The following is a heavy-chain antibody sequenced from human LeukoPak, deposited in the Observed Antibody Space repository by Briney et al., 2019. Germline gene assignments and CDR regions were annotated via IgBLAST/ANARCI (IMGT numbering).Heavy chain of an antibody. D-gene: IGHD3-16*02. CDR2: ISYDGSNK. J-gene: IGHJ6*02. CDR3: ARGGDYDYVCGSYRRSWRLDV. Sequence: GGSLRLSCAASGFTFSSYAMHWVRQAPGKGLEGGAVISYDGSNKYYADSVKGQFTISRDNSKNTLYLQMNSLRAEDTAVYYCARGGDYDYVCGSYRRSWRLDVWGQGTTVTVSS. V-gene: IGHV3-30*04. CDR1: GFTFSSYA.